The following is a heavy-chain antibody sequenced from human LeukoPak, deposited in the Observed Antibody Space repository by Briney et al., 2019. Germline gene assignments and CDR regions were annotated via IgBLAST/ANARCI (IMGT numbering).Heavy chain of an antibody. D-gene: IGHD6-6*01. Sequence: PSETLSLTCTVSGGSISSGGYYWSWIRQHPGKGLEWLGYIYYSGSTYYNPSLKSRVTISVDTSKNQFSLKLSSVTAADTAVYYCARERVWYSSSSMGAFDIWGQGTMVTVSS. V-gene: IGHV4-31*03. CDR3: ARERVWYSSSSMGAFDI. CDR1: GGSISSGGYY. CDR2: IYYSGST. J-gene: IGHJ3*02.